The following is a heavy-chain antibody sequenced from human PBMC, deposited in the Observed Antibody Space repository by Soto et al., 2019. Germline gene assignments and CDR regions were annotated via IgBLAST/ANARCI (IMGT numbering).Heavy chain of an antibody. CDR2: VYYSGST. D-gene: IGHD3-10*01. J-gene: IGHJ6*02. CDR1: GGSISSGGYY. V-gene: IGHV4-31*03. Sequence: SETLSLTCTVSGGSISSGGYYWSWIRQHPGKGLEWIGYVYYSGSTYYNPSLKSRVTISVDTSKNQFSLKLSSVTAADTAVYYCARAGGSGSYYYYYYYGMDVWGQGTTVTVSS. CDR3: ARAGGSGSYYYYYYYGMDV.